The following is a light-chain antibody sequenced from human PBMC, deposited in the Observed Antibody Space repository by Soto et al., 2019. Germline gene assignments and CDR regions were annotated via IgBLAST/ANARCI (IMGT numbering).Light chain of an antibody. CDR2: RAS. V-gene: IGKV3-15*01. CDR1: QSVSDN. Sequence: MTQSPDTLYVSPGERVTLSCRASQSVSDNLAWYQQKPGQGPRLLVYRASTRTLGIPARFSGGESGTEFTLTISRLEPEDFAVYYCQQYNTSPRTFGQGTKVDIK. J-gene: IGKJ1*01. CDR3: QQYNTSPRT.